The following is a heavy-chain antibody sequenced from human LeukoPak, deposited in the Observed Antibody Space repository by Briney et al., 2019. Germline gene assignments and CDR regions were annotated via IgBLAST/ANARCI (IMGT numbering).Heavy chain of an antibody. CDR1: GFTFSSYW. Sequence: PGGSLRLSCAASGFTFSSYWMSWVRQAPGKGLEWVANMKYDGSEKDYVDSVKGRFTISRDNAKNTLYLQMNSLRAEDTAVYYCARDAPQLGFDPWGQGTLVTVSS. D-gene: IGHD1-1*01. J-gene: IGHJ5*02. CDR3: ARDAPQLGFDP. V-gene: IGHV3-7*03. CDR2: MKYDGSEK.